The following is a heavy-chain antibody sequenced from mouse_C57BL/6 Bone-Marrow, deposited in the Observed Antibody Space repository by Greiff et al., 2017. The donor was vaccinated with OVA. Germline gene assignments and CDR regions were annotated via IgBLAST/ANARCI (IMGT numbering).Heavy chain of an antibody. V-gene: IGHV1-5*01. Sequence: VHVKQSGTVLARPGASVKMSCKTSGYTFTSYWMHWVKQRPGQGLEWIGAIYPGNSDTSYNQKFKGKAKLTAVTSASTAYMELSSLTNEDSAVYYCSPTVVATGDFDYWGQGTTLTVSS. CDR2: IYPGNSDT. J-gene: IGHJ2*01. CDR3: SPTVVATGDFDY. CDR1: GYTFTSYW. D-gene: IGHD1-1*01.